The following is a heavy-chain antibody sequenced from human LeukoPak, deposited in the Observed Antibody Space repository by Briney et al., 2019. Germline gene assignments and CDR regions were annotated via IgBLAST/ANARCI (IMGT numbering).Heavy chain of an antibody. J-gene: IGHJ4*02. D-gene: IGHD3-22*01. Sequence: GGSLRLSCAASAPTFSNFEMNWVRQAPGKGLEWVSYISHSGKTIYYANSVKGRFTISRDNAKNSLYLQMNSLRAEDTAVYYCARVSPYDSTAANNDYWGQGTLVTVSS. CDR3: ARVSPYDSTAANNDY. CDR1: APTFSNFE. CDR2: ISHSGKTI. V-gene: IGHV3-48*03.